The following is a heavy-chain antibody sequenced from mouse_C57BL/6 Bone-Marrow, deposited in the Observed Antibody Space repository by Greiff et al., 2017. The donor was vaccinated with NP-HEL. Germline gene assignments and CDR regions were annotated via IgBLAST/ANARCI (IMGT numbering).Heavy chain of an antibody. Sequence: VQLQQSGAELVRPGTSVKVSCKASGYAFTNYLIEWVKQRPGQGLEWIGVINPGSGGTNYNEKFKGKATLTADKSSSTAYMQLSSLTSEDSAVDFCARLLRPIYAMDYWGQGTSVTVSS. CDR1: GYAFTNYL. D-gene: IGHD1-2*01. J-gene: IGHJ4*01. CDR3: ARLLRPIYAMDY. V-gene: IGHV1-54*01. CDR2: INPGSGGT.